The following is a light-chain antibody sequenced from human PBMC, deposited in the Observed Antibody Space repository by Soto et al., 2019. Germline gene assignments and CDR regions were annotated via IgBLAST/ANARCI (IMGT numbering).Light chain of an antibody. V-gene: IGKV3-15*01. J-gene: IGKJ1*01. Sequence: EIVVTQSPATLSVSPGERATLSCRASQSVSSNLAWYQQKPGQAPRLLINGASTRATGIPARFSGSGSGTEFSLTISSLQSEDFAVYYCQQYSDWPPTFGQGTKVEIK. CDR1: QSVSSN. CDR2: GAS. CDR3: QQYSDWPPT.